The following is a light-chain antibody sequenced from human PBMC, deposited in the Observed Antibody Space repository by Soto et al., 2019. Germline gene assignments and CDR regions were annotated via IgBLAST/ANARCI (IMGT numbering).Light chain of an antibody. CDR2: EVT. V-gene: IGLV2-14*01. CDR3: SSYTSSSTPYV. Sequence: QSALTQPASVSGSPGQSITISCTGTSSDIGAYNYVSWYQQYPGKTPKLVIYEVTDRPSGVSNRFSGSKSGNTASLTISGLQAEDEADYYCSSYTSSSTPYVFGTGTKLTVL. CDR1: SSDIGAYNY. J-gene: IGLJ1*01.